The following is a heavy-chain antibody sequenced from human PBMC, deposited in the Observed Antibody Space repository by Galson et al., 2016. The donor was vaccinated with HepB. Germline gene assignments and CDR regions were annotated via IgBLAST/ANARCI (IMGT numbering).Heavy chain of an antibody. CDR2: VWYDGSKK. Sequence: SLRLSCAASGFTFYIYGMHWVRQAPGKGLEWVAVVWYDGSKKYYADSVKGRFTISRDNSKNSVFLQMNSLRDDDTAVYYCVRDWGSKQWVYFDYWGQGTQVTVSS. CDR3: VRDWGSKQWVYFDY. V-gene: IGHV3-33*01. D-gene: IGHD6-19*01. CDR1: GFTFYIYG. J-gene: IGHJ4*02.